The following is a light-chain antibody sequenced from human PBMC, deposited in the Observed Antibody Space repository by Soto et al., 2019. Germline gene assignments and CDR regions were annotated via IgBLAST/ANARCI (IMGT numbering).Light chain of an antibody. J-gene: IGKJ1*01. CDR3: QQTFNTPWT. CDR2: AAS. V-gene: IGKV1-39*01. Sequence: DIQMTQSPSSLSASVGDRVTITCRASQSISTYLNWYQQKPGKAPKFLIYAASSLLGGGPSRFSGSGSGTDFTLTISSLQPEDFATYYCQQTFNTPWTFGQGTEVEIK. CDR1: QSISTY.